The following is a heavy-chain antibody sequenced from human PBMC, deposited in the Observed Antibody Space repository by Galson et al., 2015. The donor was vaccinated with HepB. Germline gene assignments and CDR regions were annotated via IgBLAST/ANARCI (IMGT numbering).Heavy chain of an antibody. CDR3: AKAPGDILYYMDV. D-gene: IGHD3-10*01. CDR1: GFTFSSSL. V-gene: IGHV3-23*01. Sequence: SLRLSCAASGFTFSSSLMTWVRQAPGKGLEWVSVITEGGGSTYYADSVKGRFIVSRDNSENALYLQMNSLRVEDTAVYYCAKAPGDILYYMDVWGKGTTVTVSS. CDR2: ITEGGGST. J-gene: IGHJ6*03.